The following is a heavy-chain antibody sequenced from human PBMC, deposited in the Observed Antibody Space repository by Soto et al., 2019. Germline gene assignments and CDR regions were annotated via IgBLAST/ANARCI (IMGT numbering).Heavy chain of an antibody. CDR3: ARAVHEYGDYGFEY. D-gene: IGHD4-17*01. J-gene: IGHJ4*02. Sequence: TSETLSLTCAVSGGSISSSNWWSWVRQPPGKGLEWIGEIYHSGSTNYNPSLKSRVTISVDKSKNQFSLKLSSVTAADTAVYYCARAVHEYGDYGFEYWGQGTLVTVSS. CDR2: IYHSGST. CDR1: GGSISSSNW. V-gene: IGHV4-4*02.